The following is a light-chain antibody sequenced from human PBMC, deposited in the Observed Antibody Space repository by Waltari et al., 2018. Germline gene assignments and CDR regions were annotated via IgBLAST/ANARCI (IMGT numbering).Light chain of an antibody. J-gene: IGKJ1*01. CDR2: AAS. V-gene: IGKV1-6*01. CDR3: LQDYTYPPWT. CDR1: QDIRKE. Sequence: AIQMTQSPSSLSASVGERVSITCRASQDIRKELAWYQQKPGKAPKLLIYAASSLHVGVPSRFSGSGSGTDFTLTISSLQPEDFATYYCLQDYTYPPWTFGQGTKVEI.